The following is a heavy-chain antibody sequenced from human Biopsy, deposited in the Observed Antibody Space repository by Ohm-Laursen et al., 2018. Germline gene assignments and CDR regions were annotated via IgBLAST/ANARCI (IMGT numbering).Heavy chain of an antibody. CDR2: IYSGGNT. J-gene: IGHJ4*02. CDR3: ARGMRSSGWPYFDS. Sequence: SDTLSLTCTVSGDSLTSGPENWSWIRQSPGQGLEYIGFIYSGGNTNYNPSLKNRVTMSVDTSKNQFYLKLSSVAAADTAIYYCARGMRSSGWPYFDSWGQGTLVTVSS. V-gene: IGHV4-61*01. CDR1: GDSLTSGPEN. D-gene: IGHD6-19*01.